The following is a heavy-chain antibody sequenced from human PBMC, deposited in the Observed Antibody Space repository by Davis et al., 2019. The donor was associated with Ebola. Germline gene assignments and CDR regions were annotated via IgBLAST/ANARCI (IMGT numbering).Heavy chain of an antibody. Sequence: SVKVSCKASGYTFTSYYMHWVRQAPGQGLEWMGRIIPILGIANYAQKFQGRVTITADKSTSTAYMELSSLRSEDTAVYYCARVLRIAVAGYYYYGMDVWGQGTTVTVSS. CDR1: GYTFTSYY. D-gene: IGHD6-19*01. J-gene: IGHJ6*02. CDR2: IIPILGIA. V-gene: IGHV1-69*04. CDR3: ARVLRIAVAGYYYYGMDV.